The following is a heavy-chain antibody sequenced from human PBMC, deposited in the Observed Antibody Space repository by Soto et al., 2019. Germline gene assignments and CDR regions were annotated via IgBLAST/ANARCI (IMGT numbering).Heavy chain of an antibody. CDR2: ISSSSSYI. J-gene: IGHJ4*02. CDR1: GFTFSSYN. D-gene: IGHD2-8*01. Sequence: GGSLRLSCAASGFTFSSYNMNWVRQAPGKGLEWVSSISSSSSYIYYADSVKGRFTISRDNAKNSLYLQMNSLRAEDTAVYYCARVYCTNGVCYKKNPVAYWGQGTLVTVSS. CDR3: ARVYCTNGVCYKKNPVAY. V-gene: IGHV3-21*01.